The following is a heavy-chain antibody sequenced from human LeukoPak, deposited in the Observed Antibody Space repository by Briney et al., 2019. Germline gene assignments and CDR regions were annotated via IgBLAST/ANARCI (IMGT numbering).Heavy chain of an antibody. CDR3: ARGPSGYHNT. D-gene: IGHD5-12*01. J-gene: IGHJ4*02. Sequence: GGSLRLSCAASGFTFSRYWMHWVRQAPGKGLVWVSRISGDGSTTTYADSVKGRFTISRDNAKNTLYLQMNSLRAEDTAVYYCARGPSGYHNTGGQGTLVTVSS. V-gene: IGHV3-74*01. CDR1: GFTFSRYW. CDR2: ISGDGSTT.